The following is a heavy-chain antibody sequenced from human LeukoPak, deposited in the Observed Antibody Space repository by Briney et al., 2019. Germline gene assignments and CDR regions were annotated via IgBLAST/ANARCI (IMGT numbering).Heavy chain of an antibody. CDR3: ARHSYDGSGYYGPFGY. J-gene: IGHJ4*02. CDR1: GGSISSSSYY. CDR2: IYYGGSI. V-gene: IGHV4-39*01. D-gene: IGHD3-22*01. Sequence: SETLSLTCTVSGGSISSSSYYWGWIRQPPGKGLEWIGSIYYGGSIYYNPSLKSRVTISVDTSKNQFSLKLSSVTAADTAVHYCARHSYDGSGYYGPFGYWGQGTLVTVSS.